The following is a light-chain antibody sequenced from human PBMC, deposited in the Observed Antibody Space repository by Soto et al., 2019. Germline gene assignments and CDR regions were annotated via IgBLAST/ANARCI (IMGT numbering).Light chain of an antibody. CDR1: QSVSSY. CDR3: QQRSNWPLT. V-gene: IGKV3-11*01. Sequence: EIVLTQSPATLSLSPGERAPLYCRASQSVSSYLAWYQQKPGQAPRLLIYDASNRATGIPARFSGSGSGTDFTLTISSLEPEDFAVYYCQQRSNWPLTFGPGTKVDIK. J-gene: IGKJ3*01. CDR2: DAS.